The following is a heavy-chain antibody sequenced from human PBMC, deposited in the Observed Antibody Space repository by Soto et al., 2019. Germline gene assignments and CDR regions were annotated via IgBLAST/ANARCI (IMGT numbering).Heavy chain of an antibody. V-gene: IGHV1-18*01. D-gene: IGHD2-15*01. CDR3: ATARRLRYCSGGTCVHYFDY. J-gene: IGHJ4*02. Sequence: ASVKVSCKASGYTFTSYGISWVRQAPGQGLEWMGWISAYNGNTNYAQKLQGRVTMTTDTSTSTAYMELRSLRSDDTAVYYCATARRLRYCSGGTCVHYFDYWGQGTLVTVSS. CDR2: ISAYNGNT. CDR1: GYTFTSYG.